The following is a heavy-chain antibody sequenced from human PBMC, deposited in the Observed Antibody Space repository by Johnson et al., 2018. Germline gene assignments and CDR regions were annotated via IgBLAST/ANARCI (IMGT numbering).Heavy chain of an antibody. CDR1: GASISSSNSF. V-gene: IGHV4-39*01. CDR3: ATPKQGSGWFSGYAFDI. CDR2: ISYSGSP. Sequence: QEQLQESGPGLVKPSETLSLTCTVSGASISSSNSFWGWIRQPPGKGLEWIGSISYSGSPSYNPSLESRVTISVEPSKNQFSLKLSSVTAADTAVYYCATPKQGSGWFSGYAFDIWGQGTMVTVSS. D-gene: IGHD6-19*01. J-gene: IGHJ3*02.